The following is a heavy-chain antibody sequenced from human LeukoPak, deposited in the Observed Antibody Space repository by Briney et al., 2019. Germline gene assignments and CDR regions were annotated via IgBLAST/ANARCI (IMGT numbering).Heavy chain of an antibody. CDR1: GGSFSGYY. CDR3: ARGRVAAAGNYYYYMDV. D-gene: IGHD6-13*01. CDR2: INHSGST. V-gene: IGHV4-34*01. Sequence: PSETLSLTCAVYGGSFSGYYWSWIRQPPGKGLEWIGEINHSGSTNYNPSLKSRVTISVDTPKNQFSLKLSSVTAADTAVYYCARGRVAAAGNYYYYMDVWGKGTTVTVSS. J-gene: IGHJ6*03.